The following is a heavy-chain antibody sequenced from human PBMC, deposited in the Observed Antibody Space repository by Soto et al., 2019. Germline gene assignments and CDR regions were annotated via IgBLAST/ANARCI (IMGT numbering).Heavy chain of an antibody. V-gene: IGHV1-69*13. J-gene: IGHJ4*02. CDR2: TTAILGTR. CDR1: GDTFSHYG. Sequence: ASVKVSCKASGDTFSHYGVSWVRQVPGKGLEWMGGTTAILGTRDYAQKFQGRMTITSDESTTTSYMELNSRTSDDTAVYYCAAGYCNDTRAHWGQGTLVTVSS. D-gene: IGHD2-8*02. CDR3: AAGYCNDTRAH.